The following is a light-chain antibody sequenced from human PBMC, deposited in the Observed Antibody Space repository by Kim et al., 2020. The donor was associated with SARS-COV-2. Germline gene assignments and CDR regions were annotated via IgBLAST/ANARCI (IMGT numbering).Light chain of an antibody. J-gene: IGKJ1*01. V-gene: IGKV4-1*01. CDR3: QQYYATPPT. Sequence: DIVMTQYPDSLAVSLGERATINCKSSQPILYSSNNRNFLAWYQQKPGQPPKLLIYWASTRESGVPDRFSGSGSGTDFTLTISSLQAEDVAVYYCQQYYATPPTFGQGTKVDIK. CDR2: WAS. CDR1: QPILYSSNNRNF.